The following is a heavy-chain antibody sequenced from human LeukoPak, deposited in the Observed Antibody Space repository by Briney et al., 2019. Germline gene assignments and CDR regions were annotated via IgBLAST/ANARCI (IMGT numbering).Heavy chain of an antibody. Sequence: GGCLRLSCAASGFTFRRHSMHWVRHAPGKGLVWGSRINGEGVNTPYADSATGRFTVSRDNVKNTVYLQMNSLRAEDKAVYYGARDLFWVVDDSSGYYPDYWGQGTLVTVSS. J-gene: IGHJ4*02. CDR2: INGEGVNT. CDR3: ARDLFWVVDDSSGYYPDY. V-gene: IGHV3-74*03. D-gene: IGHD3-22*01. CDR1: GFTFRRHS.